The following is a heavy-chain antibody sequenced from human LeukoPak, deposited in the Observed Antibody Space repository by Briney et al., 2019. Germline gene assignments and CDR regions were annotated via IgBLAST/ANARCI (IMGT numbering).Heavy chain of an antibody. CDR3: AKAPVTSCRGAYCYPFDS. CDR2: LSSSTTSI. Sequence: GGSLRLSCAASGFTFSSYTMNWVRQAPGKGLEWVSSLSSSTTSIYYVDSVKGRFTISRDNSKNTLYLQMNSLRAEDAAVYFCAKAPVTSCRGAYCYPFDSWGQGTLVTVSS. V-gene: IGHV3-21*04. J-gene: IGHJ4*02. CDR1: GFTFSSYT. D-gene: IGHD2-21*01.